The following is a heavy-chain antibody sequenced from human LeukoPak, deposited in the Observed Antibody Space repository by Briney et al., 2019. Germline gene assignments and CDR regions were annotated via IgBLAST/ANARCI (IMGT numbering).Heavy chain of an antibody. CDR3: ARYGDYYDSSGYYHLYNWFDP. CDR1: GYSISSGYY. Sequence: SETLSLTCAVSGYSISSGYYWGWIRQPPGKGLEWIGSIYHSGSTYFNPSLKSRVTISVDTSKNQFSLKLSSVTAADTAVYYCARYGDYYDSSGYYHLYNWFDPWGQGTLVTVSS. CDR2: IYHSGST. J-gene: IGHJ5*02. V-gene: IGHV4-38-2*01. D-gene: IGHD3-22*01.